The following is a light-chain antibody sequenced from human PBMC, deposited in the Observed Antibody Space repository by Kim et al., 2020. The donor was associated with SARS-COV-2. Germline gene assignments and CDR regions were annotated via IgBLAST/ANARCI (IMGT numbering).Light chain of an antibody. Sequence: QRVAISCSGSTSNIGSNYVYWYQHLPGTAPKLLIHRDNQRPSGVPDRFSGSKSGTSASLAISGLRSEDEADYYCASWDDSLSGLYVFGTGTKVTVL. CDR2: RDN. V-gene: IGLV1-47*01. J-gene: IGLJ1*01. CDR1: TSNIGSNY. CDR3: ASWDDSLSGLYV.